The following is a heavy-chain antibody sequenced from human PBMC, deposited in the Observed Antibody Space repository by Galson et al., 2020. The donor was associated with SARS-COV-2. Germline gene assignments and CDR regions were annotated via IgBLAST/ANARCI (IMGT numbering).Heavy chain of an antibody. CDR1: GFTFSSYA. CDR2: ISGSGGST. J-gene: IGHJ6*02. CDR3: AKGMTYYYDSSGYYPYYGMDV. Sequence: GGSLRLSCAASGFTFSSYAMSWVRQAPGKGLEWVSAISGSGGSTYYADSVKGRFTISRDNSKNTLYLQMNSLRAEDTAVYYCAKGMTYYYDSSGYYPYYGMDVWGQGTTVTVSS. V-gene: IGHV3-23*01. D-gene: IGHD3-22*01.